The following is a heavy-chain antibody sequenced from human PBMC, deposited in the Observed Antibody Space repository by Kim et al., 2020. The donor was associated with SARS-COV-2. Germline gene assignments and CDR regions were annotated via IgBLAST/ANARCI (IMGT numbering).Heavy chain of an antibody. CDR2: IYYSGST. CDR3: ARHLLLSYYYGMDV. D-gene: IGHD3-9*01. V-gene: IGHV4-39*01. CDR1: GGSISSSSYY. J-gene: IGHJ6*02. Sequence: SETLSLTCTVSGGSISSSSYYWGWIRQPPGKGLEWIGSIYYSGSTYYNPSLKSRVTISVDTSKNQFSLKLSSVTAADTAVYYCARHLLLSYYYGMDVWGQGTTVTVSS.